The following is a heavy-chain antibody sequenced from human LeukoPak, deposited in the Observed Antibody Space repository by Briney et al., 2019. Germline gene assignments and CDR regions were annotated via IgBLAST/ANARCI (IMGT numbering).Heavy chain of an antibody. Sequence: SETLTLTCTASGGSISSYSWSWIRQPPGKGLEWIGRIYTSGSTNYNPSLKSRVTMSVDTSKNQLSLKLSSVTAAETAVYYCASSYYGSGCYLSPGYFDYWGQGTLSPSPQ. J-gene: IGHJ4*02. D-gene: IGHD3-10*01. CDR3: ASSYYGSGCYLSPGYFDY. CDR1: GGSISSYS. CDR2: IYTSGST. V-gene: IGHV4-4*07.